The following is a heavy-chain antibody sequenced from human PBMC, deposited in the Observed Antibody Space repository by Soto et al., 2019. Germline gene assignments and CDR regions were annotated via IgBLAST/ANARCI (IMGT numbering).Heavy chain of an antibody. CDR2: ISGSGGST. D-gene: IGHD3-3*01. CDR3: PKDQHTRFLEWSYGMDV. V-gene: IGHV3-23*01. J-gene: IGHJ6*02. Sequence: PGASLRLSCVASGFTFSGYALNWVRQAPGMGLEWVSAISGSGGSTYYADSVKGRFTISRENSKNTLYLQMNSLRAEDTAVYYCPKDQHTRFLEWSYGMDVGGQGTTVPVYS. CDR1: GFTFSGYA.